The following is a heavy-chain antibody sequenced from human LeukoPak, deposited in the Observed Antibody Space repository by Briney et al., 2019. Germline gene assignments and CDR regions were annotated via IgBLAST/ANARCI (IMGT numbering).Heavy chain of an antibody. V-gene: IGHV1-2*02. CDR1: KYTFTGYY. CDR3: ARDYGDYPFDY. J-gene: IGHJ4*02. Sequence: ASVKVSCEASKYTFTGYYMHWVRQAPGQGLEWMGWINPNSGGTNYAQKFQGRVTMTRDTSISTAYMELSRLRSDDTAVYYCARDYGDYPFDYWGQGTLVTVSS. D-gene: IGHD4-17*01. CDR2: INPNSGGT.